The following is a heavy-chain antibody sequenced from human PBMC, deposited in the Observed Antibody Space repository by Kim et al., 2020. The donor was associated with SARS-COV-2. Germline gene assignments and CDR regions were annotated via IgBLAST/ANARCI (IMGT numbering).Heavy chain of an antibody. J-gene: IGHJ5*02. V-gene: IGHV1-69*01. Sequence: GTANYAQKFQGRVTITADESTSTAYMELSSLRSEDTAVYYCARDNNGDYAWGQGTLVTVSS. CDR3: ARDNNGDYA. D-gene: IGHD4-17*01. CDR2: GTA.